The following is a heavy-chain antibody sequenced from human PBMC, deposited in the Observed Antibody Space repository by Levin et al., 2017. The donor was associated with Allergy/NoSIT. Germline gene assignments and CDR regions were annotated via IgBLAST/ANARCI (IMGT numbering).Heavy chain of an antibody. Sequence: GGSLRLSCAASGFTFSDYYMSWIRQAPGKGLEWVSYISSSGSTTYYADSVKGRFTISRDNAKNSLYLEMNSLRAEDTAVYYCARSREDYDYIWGTYRSRHDYWGQGTLVTVSS. J-gene: IGHJ4*02. CDR2: ISSSGSTT. D-gene: IGHD3-16*02. CDR1: GFTFSDYY. CDR3: ARSREDYDYIWGTYRSRHDY. V-gene: IGHV3-11*01.